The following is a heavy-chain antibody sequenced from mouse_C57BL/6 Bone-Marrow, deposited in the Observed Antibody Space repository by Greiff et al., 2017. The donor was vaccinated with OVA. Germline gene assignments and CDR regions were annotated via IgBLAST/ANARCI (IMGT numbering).Heavy chain of an antibody. Sequence: VKLVESDAELVKPGASVKISCKVSGYTFTDHTIHWMKQRPEQGLEWIGYIYPRDGSTKYNEKFKGKATLTADKSSSTAYMQLNSLTSEDSAVYFCAKDSSGYFPFAYWGQGTLVTVSA. J-gene: IGHJ3*01. CDR1: GYTFTDHT. CDR3: AKDSSGYFPFAY. V-gene: IGHV1-78*01. D-gene: IGHD3-2*02. CDR2: IYPRDGST.